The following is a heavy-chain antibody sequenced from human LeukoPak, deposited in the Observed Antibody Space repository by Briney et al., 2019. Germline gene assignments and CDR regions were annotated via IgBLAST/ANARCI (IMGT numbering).Heavy chain of an antibody. CDR1: GYTFTTYG. D-gene: IGHD1-26*01. V-gene: IGHV1-18*01. CDR3: ARVGGGSYYFYFDY. Sequence: ASVKVSFKASGYTFTTYGLSWVRQARGQGIEWMGWISAYNGYTNYAQKLQGRLTMTTDTSTSTAYMELRSLRSDDTAVYYCARVGGGSYYFYFDYWGQGTLVTVSS. J-gene: IGHJ4*02. CDR2: ISAYNGYT.